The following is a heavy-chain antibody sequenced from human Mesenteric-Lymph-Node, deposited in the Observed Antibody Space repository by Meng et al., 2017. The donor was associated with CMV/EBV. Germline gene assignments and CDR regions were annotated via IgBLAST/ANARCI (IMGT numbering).Heavy chain of an antibody. Sequence: GESLKISCAASGFTFSSYWMSWVRQAPGKGLEWVANIKQDGSEKYYVDSVKGRFTISRDNSKSTLYLQMSSLRAEDTALYYCAKRGCGGPNCYDNCWGQGTLVTVSS. CDR2: IKQDGSEK. CDR3: AKRGCGGPNCYDNC. CDR1: GFTFSSYW. V-gene: IGHV3-7*03. D-gene: IGHD2-2*01. J-gene: IGHJ4*02.